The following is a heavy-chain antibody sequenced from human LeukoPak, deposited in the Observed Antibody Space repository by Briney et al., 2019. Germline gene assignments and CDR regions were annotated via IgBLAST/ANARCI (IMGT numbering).Heavy chain of an antibody. J-gene: IGHJ4*02. V-gene: IGHV4-59*01. CDR1: GGSITNNY. D-gene: IGHD1-26*01. CDR3: ARGTVGAKTNYFDY. Sequence: PSETLSLTCTVSGGSITNNYWNWIRQSPGKGLEWIGYFYYSGRNNYNPSLKSRVTISGDTSKNQLSLKLTSVTAADTAVYYCARGTVGAKTNYFDYWGQGTLVTVSS. CDR2: FYYSGRN.